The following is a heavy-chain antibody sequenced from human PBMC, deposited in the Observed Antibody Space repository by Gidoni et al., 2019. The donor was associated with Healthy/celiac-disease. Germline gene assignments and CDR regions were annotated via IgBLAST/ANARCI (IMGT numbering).Heavy chain of an antibody. CDR3: ARPYDSSGYLRY. D-gene: IGHD3-22*01. CDR1: GFPFSSYA. Sequence: QVQLVESGGGVVQPGRSLRLSCAASGFPFSSYAMHWVRQAPGKGLEWVAVISYDGSNKYYADSVKGRFTISRDNSKNTLYLQMNSLRAEDTAVYYCARPYDSSGYLRYWGQGTLVTVSS. CDR2: ISYDGSNK. J-gene: IGHJ4*02. V-gene: IGHV3-30*04.